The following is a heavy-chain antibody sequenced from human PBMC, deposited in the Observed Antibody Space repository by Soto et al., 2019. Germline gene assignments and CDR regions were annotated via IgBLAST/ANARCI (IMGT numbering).Heavy chain of an antibody. J-gene: IGHJ6*02. CDR2: IIPIFGTA. CDR1: GGTFSSYA. D-gene: IGHD3-3*01. CDR3: ASPSITIFGVVITENYYYYGMDV. Sequence: SVKVSCKASGGTFSSYAISWVRQAPGQGLEWMGGIIPIFGTANYAQKFQGRVTITADESTSTAYMELSSLRSEDTAAYYCASPSITIFGVVITENYYYYGMDVWGQGTTVTVSS. V-gene: IGHV1-69*13.